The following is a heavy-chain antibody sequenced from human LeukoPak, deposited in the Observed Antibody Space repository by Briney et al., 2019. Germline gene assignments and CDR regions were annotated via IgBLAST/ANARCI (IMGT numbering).Heavy chain of an antibody. CDR2: INHSGNA. CDR3: ARGQGTVTTH. D-gene: IGHD4-17*01. J-gene: IGHJ4*02. V-gene: IGHV4-34*01. CDR1: GGSFSGYY. Sequence: PSETLSLTCAVSGGSFSGYYWTWIRQPPGKGLERIGEINHSGNANYNPSLKSRVTISLDMSENHFSLKLTSVTAADTAVYYCARGQGTVTTHWGQGTLVTVSS.